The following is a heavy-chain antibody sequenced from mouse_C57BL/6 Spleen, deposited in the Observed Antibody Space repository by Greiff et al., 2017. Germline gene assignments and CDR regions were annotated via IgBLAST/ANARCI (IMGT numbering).Heavy chain of an antibody. J-gene: IGHJ4*01. CDR2: ISSGGSYT. Sequence: EVKLVESGGDLVKPGGSLKLSCAASGFPFSSYGMSWVRQTPDKRLEWVATISSGGSYTYYPDSVKGRFPISRDNAKNTLYLQMSSLKSEDTALYYCAKWLLRTYAMDYWGQGTSVTVSS. D-gene: IGHD2-3*01. CDR3: AKWLLRTYAMDY. CDR1: GFPFSSYG. V-gene: IGHV5-6*01.